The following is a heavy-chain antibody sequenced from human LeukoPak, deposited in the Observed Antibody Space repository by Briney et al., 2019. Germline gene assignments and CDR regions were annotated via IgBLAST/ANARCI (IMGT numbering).Heavy chain of an antibody. Sequence: SETLPLTCTVSGYPISSGYYWGWIRQAPGKGLEWIGSIYHSGSTYYNPSLKSRVTISVDTSKNQFSLKLYSVTAADTAVYYRARGEALAENAFDIWGQGTMVTVSS. D-gene: IGHD6-19*01. CDR2: IYHSGST. V-gene: IGHV4-38-2*02. J-gene: IGHJ3*02. CDR1: GYPISSGYY. CDR3: ARGEALAENAFDI.